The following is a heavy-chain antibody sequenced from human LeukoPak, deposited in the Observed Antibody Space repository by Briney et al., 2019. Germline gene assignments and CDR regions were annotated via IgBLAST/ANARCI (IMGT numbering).Heavy chain of an antibody. J-gene: IGHJ5*02. Sequence: GGSLRLSCAASGFTFSSYAMSWVRQAPGKGLDWVSAISGSGGSTYYADSVKGRFTISRDNSQNTLYLQMNSLRAEDTAVYYCAPYCSGGSCYSYNWFDPWGQGTLVTVSP. D-gene: IGHD2-15*01. V-gene: IGHV3-23*01. CDR1: GFTFSSYA. CDR3: APYCSGGSCYSYNWFDP. CDR2: ISGSGGST.